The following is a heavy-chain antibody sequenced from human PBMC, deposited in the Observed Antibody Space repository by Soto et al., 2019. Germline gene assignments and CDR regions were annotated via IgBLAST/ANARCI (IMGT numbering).Heavy chain of an antibody. CDR1: GYTFTYRH. V-gene: IGHV1-45*02. Sequence: QLQLVQSGAEVQTTGSSVKIACRASGYTFTYRHLHWLRQAPGQALDWMGWITPFNGNTNYAQKYHGGVLLNRDASMSTVYLELRSLRSEDTAMYYCANLASGSDSFDIWGQGTMVTVSS. J-gene: IGHJ3*02. D-gene: IGHD3-10*01. CDR3: ANLASGSDSFDI. CDR2: ITPFNGNT.